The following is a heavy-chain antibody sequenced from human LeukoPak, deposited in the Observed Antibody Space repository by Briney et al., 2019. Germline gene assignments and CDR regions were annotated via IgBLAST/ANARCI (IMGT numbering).Heavy chain of an antibody. Sequence: GGSLRLSCAASGFTFSSYGMSWVRQAPGKGLEWVSGISVSVDSTYYADSVKGRFTISRDNSKNTVYLQMNSLRAEDTAVYYCARGSKTAGTIYSFDYWGQGTLVTASS. J-gene: IGHJ4*02. D-gene: IGHD6-13*01. CDR3: ARGSKTAGTIYSFDY. CDR2: ISVSVDST. CDR1: GFTFSSYG. V-gene: IGHV3-23*01.